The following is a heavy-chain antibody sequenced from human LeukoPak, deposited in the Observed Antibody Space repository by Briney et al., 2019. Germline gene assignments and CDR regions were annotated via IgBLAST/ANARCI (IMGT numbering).Heavy chain of an antibody. CDR2: IDYTGNT. CDR3: ARVYGSGTSRGFDP. CDR1: GGSISSVDYY. V-gene: IGHV4-30-4*08. Sequence: SETLSLTCTVSGGSISSVDYYWSWIRQPPGKDLEWIWYIDYTGNTYYNPSLKSRVTISVDTSETQSSLKLSSVTAADTAVYYCARVYGSGTSRGFDPWGQGTLVTVSS. J-gene: IGHJ5*02. D-gene: IGHD3-10*01.